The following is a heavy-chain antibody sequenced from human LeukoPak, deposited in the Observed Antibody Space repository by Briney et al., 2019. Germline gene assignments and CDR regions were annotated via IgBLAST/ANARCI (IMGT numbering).Heavy chain of an antibody. CDR1: GFTFSSYS. V-gene: IGHV3-21*01. CDR2: ISSSSSYI. CDR3: ARDPASYYYDSSGTFDY. J-gene: IGHJ4*02. D-gene: IGHD3-22*01. Sequence: GGSLRLSCAASGFTFSSYSMNWVRQAPGKGLEWVSSISSSSSYIYYADSVKGRFTISRDNAKNSLYLQMNSLRAEDTAVYYCARDPASYYYDSSGTFDYWGQGTLVTVSS.